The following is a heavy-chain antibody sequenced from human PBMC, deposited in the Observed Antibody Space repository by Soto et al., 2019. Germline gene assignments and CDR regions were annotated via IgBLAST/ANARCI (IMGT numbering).Heavy chain of an antibody. CDR1: GFTFSSYW. CDR3: ARSWMGIYSYYGMDV. V-gene: IGHV3-7*03. Sequence: EVQLVESGGGLVQPGGSLRLSCAASGFTFSSYWMSWVRQAPGKGLEWVANIKQDGSEKYYVDSVKGRFTISRDNAKNSMYLQMNSLRAEDTAVYYCARSWMGIYSYYGMDVWGQGTTVTVSS. J-gene: IGHJ6*02. CDR2: IKQDGSEK. D-gene: IGHD7-27*01.